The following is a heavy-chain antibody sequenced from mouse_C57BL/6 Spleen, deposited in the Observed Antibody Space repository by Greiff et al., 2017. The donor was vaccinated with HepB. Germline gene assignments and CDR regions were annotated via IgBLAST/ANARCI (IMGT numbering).Heavy chain of an antibody. CDR3: TREAVYYGSSYDAMDY. Sequence: EVHLVESGEGLVKPGGSLKLSCAASGFTFSSYAISWVRQTPEKRLEWVAYISSGGDYIYYADTVKGRFTISRDNARNTLYLQMSSLKSDDTAMYYCTREAVYYGSSYDAMDYWGQGTSVTVSS. D-gene: IGHD1-1*01. CDR2: ISSGGDYI. J-gene: IGHJ4*01. CDR1: GFTFSSYA. V-gene: IGHV5-9-1*02.